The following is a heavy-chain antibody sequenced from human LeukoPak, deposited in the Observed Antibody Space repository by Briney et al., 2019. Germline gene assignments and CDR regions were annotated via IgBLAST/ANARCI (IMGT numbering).Heavy chain of an antibody. CDR3: AKDITVGLYQLPYYFDY. Sequence: PGGSLRLSCSVSGFTFSSNAMSWVRQTPEKGLEWEANIKQYGSEKYYVDSVKGRFTISRDNSKNTLYLQMNSLRAEDTAVYYCAKDITVGLYQLPYYFDYWGQGTLVTVSS. CDR1: GFTFSSNA. V-gene: IGHV3-7*03. CDR2: IKQYGSEK. J-gene: IGHJ4*02. D-gene: IGHD2-2*01.